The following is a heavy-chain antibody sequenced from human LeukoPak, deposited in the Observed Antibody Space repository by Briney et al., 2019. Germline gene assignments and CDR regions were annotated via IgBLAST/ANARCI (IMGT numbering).Heavy chain of an antibody. CDR3: ATYSSSNGREFQY. CDR2: IQQHGSET. CDR1: GFIFSNYW. J-gene: IGHJ1*01. Sequence: GGSLRLSCEGSGFIFSNYWMSWVRQAPGKGLEWVANIQQHGSETYYGDSVKGRFTISRDNAKNSLYLQMNSLRAEDTAVYYCATYSSSNGREFQYWGQGTLVTVYS. D-gene: IGHD2-2*01. V-gene: IGHV3-7*01.